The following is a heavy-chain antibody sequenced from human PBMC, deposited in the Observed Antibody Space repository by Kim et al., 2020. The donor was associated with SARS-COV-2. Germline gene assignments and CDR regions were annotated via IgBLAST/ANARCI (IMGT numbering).Heavy chain of an antibody. CDR3: ARHHQIWFGEGKSWFDP. D-gene: IGHD3-10*01. Sequence: GESLKISCKGSGYSFTSYWIGWVRQMPGKGLEWMGIIYPGDSDTRYSPSFQGQVTISADKSISTAYLQWSSLKASDTAMYYCARHHQIWFGEGKSWFDPWGQGTLVTVSS. J-gene: IGHJ5*02. CDR1: GYSFTSYW. CDR2: IYPGDSDT. V-gene: IGHV5-51*01.